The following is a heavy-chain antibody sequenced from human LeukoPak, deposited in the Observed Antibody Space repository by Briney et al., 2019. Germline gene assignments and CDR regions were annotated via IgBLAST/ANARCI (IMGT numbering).Heavy chain of an antibody. J-gene: IGHJ1*01. CDR2: IYYSGST. Sequence: SETLSLTCTASGGSISSGGYYWNWIRQHPGKGLEWIGYIYYSGSTYYNPSLKSRVTISVDTSKNQFSLRLSSVTAADTAVYYCALGYCGGGSCYAREYFQHWGQGTLVTVSS. CDR1: GGSISSGGYY. D-gene: IGHD2-15*01. V-gene: IGHV4-31*03. CDR3: ALGYCGGGSCYAREYFQH.